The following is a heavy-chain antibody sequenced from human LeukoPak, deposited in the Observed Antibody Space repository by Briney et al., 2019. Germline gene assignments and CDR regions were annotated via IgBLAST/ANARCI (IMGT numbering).Heavy chain of an antibody. V-gene: IGHV3-21*01. CDR1: GFTFSIYT. Sequence: GGSLRLTCVASGFTFSIYTMSWVRQAPGKGLEWVSSITSSSSSMYSADSVKGRLTISRDNAKNSLYLQMNSLRAEDTAVYYCARDLAWGGYWGQGTLVTVSS. D-gene: IGHD7-27*01. CDR2: ITSSSSSM. J-gene: IGHJ4*02. CDR3: ARDLAWGGY.